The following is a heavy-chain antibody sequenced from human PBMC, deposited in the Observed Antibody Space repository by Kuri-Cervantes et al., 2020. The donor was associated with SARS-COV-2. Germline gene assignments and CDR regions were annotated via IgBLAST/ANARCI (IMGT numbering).Heavy chain of an antibody. CDR3: VRDESSWHRADWLSFRFFDL. CDR2: IISGSNSI. D-gene: IGHD3-9*01. J-gene: IGHJ2*01. Sequence: LSLTRAASGFTFSSSSTNWVRPAPGKGLEWVSYIISGSNSIYFADSVKGRFTISRNNSKNSLYLQMNSPRVEDTAVYFCVRDESSWHRADWLSFRFFDLWGRGTRVTVSS. CDR1: GFTFSSSS. V-gene: IGHV3-48*01.